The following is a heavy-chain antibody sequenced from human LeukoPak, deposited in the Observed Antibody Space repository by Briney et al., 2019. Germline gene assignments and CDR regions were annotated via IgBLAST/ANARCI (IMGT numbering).Heavy chain of an antibody. D-gene: IGHD4-17*01. CDR2: IYYSGST. Sequence: SETLSLTCTVSGGSIGSYYWSWIQQPPGKGLEWIGYIYYSGSTNYNPSLKSRVTISVDTSKNQFSLKLSSVTAADTAVYYCAREDLHGNWFDPWGQGTLVTVSS. V-gene: IGHV4-59*01. CDR3: AREDLHGNWFDP. CDR1: GGSIGSYY. J-gene: IGHJ5*02.